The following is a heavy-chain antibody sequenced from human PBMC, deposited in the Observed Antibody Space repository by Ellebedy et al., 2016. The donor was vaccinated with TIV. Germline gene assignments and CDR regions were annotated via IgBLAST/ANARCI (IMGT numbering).Heavy chain of an antibody. CDR1: GITFSSYA. D-gene: IGHD5-12*01. CDR3: GRDSGYSGDDQYYFDH. V-gene: IGHV3-30*04. Sequence: GESLKISCAASGITFSSYAMHWVRQAPGKGLEWVAVIAYDGSVKFYADSVKGRFTVSRDNPKNTLYLQMHSLRAEDTAMYYCGRDSGYSGDDQYYFDHWGQGTLVTVSS. CDR2: IAYDGSVK. J-gene: IGHJ4*02.